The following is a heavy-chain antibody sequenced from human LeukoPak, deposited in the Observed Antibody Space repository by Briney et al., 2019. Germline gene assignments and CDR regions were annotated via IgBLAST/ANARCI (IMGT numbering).Heavy chain of an antibody. Sequence: PGGSLRLSCAASGFTFSGNWIHWVRQAPGKGLVWVSRINSDGSSTSYADSVKGRFTISRDNAKNTVYLQMNSLRDEDTAVYYCARGDSSGYGPDHWGQGTLVTVSS. D-gene: IGHD3-22*01. V-gene: IGHV3-74*01. CDR1: GFTFSGNW. J-gene: IGHJ5*02. CDR2: INSDGSST. CDR3: ARGDSSGYGPDH.